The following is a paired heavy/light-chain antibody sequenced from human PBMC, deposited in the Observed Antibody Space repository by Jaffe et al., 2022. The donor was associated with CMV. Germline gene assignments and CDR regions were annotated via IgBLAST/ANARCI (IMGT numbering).Light chain of an antibody. CDR2: GAS. CDR3: QQYNNWPPAWT. CDR1: QYVGSN. V-gene: IGKV3-15*01. Sequence: EVVMTQSPATLSVSPRERATLSCRASQYVGSNLAWYQQKPGQAPKLLMYGASTRATGIPARFSGSGSGTEFTLTISSLRSEDFAVYYCQQYNNWPPAWTFGQGTLVEIK. J-gene: IGKJ1*01.
Heavy chain of an antibody. Sequence: QLQLQESGPGLVKSSESLSLTCSVSGDSISSSSYYWVWIRQSPGKNLEWIGSIYYSGSAFYNPSLKSRVTMSIDTSKNQFSLKLRSVTAADTALYYCARLDGGLYYNYGLDVWGQGTTVTVSS. J-gene: IGHJ6*02. CDR2: IYYSGSA. V-gene: IGHV4-39*01. D-gene: IGHD4-17*01. CDR1: GDSISSSSYY. CDR3: ARLDGGLYYNYGLDV.